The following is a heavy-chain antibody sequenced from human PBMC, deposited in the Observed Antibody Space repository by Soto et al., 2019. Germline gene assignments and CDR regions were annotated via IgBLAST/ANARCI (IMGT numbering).Heavy chain of an antibody. CDR1: GGSVSTGDYY. Sequence: SETLSLTCTVSGGSVSTGDYYGVWIRQPPGKGLEWIGSVYYTGSTYYNPSLMSRITVSVDTSKNQFSLKLNSVTAADTAVYYCARHFSTTSSYSYAMDVWGQGTTVTVSS. CDR2: VYYTGST. V-gene: IGHV4-39*01. J-gene: IGHJ6*02. D-gene: IGHD2-2*01. CDR3: ARHFSTTSSYSYAMDV.